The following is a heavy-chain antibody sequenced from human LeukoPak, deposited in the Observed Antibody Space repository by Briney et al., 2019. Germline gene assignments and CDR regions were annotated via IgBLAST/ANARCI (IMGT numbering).Heavy chain of an antibody. CDR3: AARKVRGVWFYLDY. D-gene: IGHD3-10*01. CDR1: GFTVSAYA. V-gene: IGHV3-23*01. J-gene: IGHJ4*02. CDR2: IYDDNT. Sequence: GGSLRLSCAASGFTVSAYAMAWVRQAPGKGLEWVSTIYDDNTYYADSVKGRFAISTDNSKNTLYLQMSSLRVEDTAVYFCAARKVRGVWFYLDYWGQGTLVTVSS.